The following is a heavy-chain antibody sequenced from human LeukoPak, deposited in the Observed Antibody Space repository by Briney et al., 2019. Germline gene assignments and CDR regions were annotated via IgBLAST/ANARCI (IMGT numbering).Heavy chain of an antibody. Sequence: GGSLRLSCAASGFTFSNYWMSWVRQAPGKGLEWVANIKQDGSEKYYVNSVKGRFTISRDNAKNSLYLQMNSLRAEDTAVYYCAKDRGRYYYYGMDVWGQGTTVTVSS. CDR2: IKQDGSEK. V-gene: IGHV3-7*03. J-gene: IGHJ6*02. CDR3: AKDRGRYYYYGMDV. D-gene: IGHD3-16*01. CDR1: GFTFSNYW.